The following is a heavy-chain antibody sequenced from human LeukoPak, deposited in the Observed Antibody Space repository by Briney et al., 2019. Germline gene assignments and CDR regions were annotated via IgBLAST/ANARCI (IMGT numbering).Heavy chain of an antibody. J-gene: IGHJ4*02. D-gene: IGHD4-17*01. CDR1: GYTFTSYG. Sequence: GASVKVSCMASGYTFTSYGISWVRQAPGQGLEWMGWISAYNGNTNYAQKLQGRVTMTTDTSTSTAYMELRSLRSDDTAVYYCARDPPTHYYGDYVDDYWGQGTLVTVSS. V-gene: IGHV1-18*01. CDR3: ARDPPTHYYGDYVDDY. CDR2: ISAYNGNT.